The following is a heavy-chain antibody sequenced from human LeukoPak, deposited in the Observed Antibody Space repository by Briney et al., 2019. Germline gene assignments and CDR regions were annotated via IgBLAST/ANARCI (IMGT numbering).Heavy chain of an antibody. J-gene: IGHJ4*02. CDR1: GGSFSGYY. D-gene: IGHD1-1*01. Sequence: SETLSLTCDVYGGSFSGYYWSWIRQPPGKGLEWIGEINHSGSTNYNPSLKSRVTISVDTSKNQFSLKLSSVTAADTAVYYCARDRGTWNDDGFDYWGQGTLVTVSS. CDR3: ARDRGTWNDDGFDY. V-gene: IGHV4-34*01. CDR2: INHSGST.